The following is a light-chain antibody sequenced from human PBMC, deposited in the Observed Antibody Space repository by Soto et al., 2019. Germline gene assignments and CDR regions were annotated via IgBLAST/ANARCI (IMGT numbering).Light chain of an antibody. Sequence: DIQLTQSPSSVPASVGDRVIITCRASQDISTYLAWYQKKPGKAPNLLIYAASSLQSGVPSRFSGGGSGRDFSLTISSLQSEDFATYYCQQAHSFPRTFGGGTRVEI. CDR3: QQAHSFPRT. CDR2: AAS. J-gene: IGKJ4*01. CDR1: QDISTY. V-gene: IGKV1-12*01.